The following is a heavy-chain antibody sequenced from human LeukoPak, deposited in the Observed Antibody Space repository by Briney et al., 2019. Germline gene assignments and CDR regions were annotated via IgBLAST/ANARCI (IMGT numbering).Heavy chain of an antibody. CDR3: ARGGYYDYVWGSYRRIIDAFDI. CDR1: GGSISSSSYY. Sequence: SETLSLTCTVSGGSISSSSYYWGWIRQPPGKGLEWIGYIYHSGSTYYNPSLKSRVTISVDRSKNQFSLKLSSVTAADTAVYYCARGGYYDYVWGSYRRIIDAFDIWGQGTMVTVSS. V-gene: IGHV4-30-2*01. J-gene: IGHJ3*02. D-gene: IGHD3-16*02. CDR2: IYHSGST.